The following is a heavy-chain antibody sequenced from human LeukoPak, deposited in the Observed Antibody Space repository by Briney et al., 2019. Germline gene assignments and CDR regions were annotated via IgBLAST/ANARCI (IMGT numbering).Heavy chain of an antibody. V-gene: IGHV3-21*01. D-gene: IGHD5-12*01. CDR3: ARARPYLRLRLSSAFDI. CDR2: ISSSSSYI. Sequence: GGSLRLSCAASGFTFSSYSMNWVRQAPGKGLEWVSSISSSSSYIYYADSVKGRFTVSRDNAKNSLYLQMNSLRAEDTAVYYCARARPYLRLRLSSAFDIWGQGTMVTVSS. CDR1: GFTFSSYS. J-gene: IGHJ3*02.